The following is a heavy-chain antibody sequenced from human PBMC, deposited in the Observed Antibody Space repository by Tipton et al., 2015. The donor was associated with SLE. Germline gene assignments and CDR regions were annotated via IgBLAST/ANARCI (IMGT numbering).Heavy chain of an antibody. CDR2: IYHSGST. CDR1: GYSISSGYY. Sequence: TLSLTCAVSGYSISSGYYWGWIRQPPGKGLEWIGSIYHSGSTYYNPSLKSRVTISVDTSKNQFSLKLSSVTAADTAVYYCARGIYGSGSSYFDYWGQGTLVTVSS. D-gene: IGHD3-10*01. V-gene: IGHV4-38-2*01. J-gene: IGHJ4*02. CDR3: ARGIYGSGSSYFDY.